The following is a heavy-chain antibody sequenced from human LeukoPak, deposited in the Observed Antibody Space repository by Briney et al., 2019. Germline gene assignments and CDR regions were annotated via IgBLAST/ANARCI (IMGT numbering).Heavy chain of an antibody. CDR2: INPNSGGT. Sequence: ASVKVSCKASGYTFTGYYMHWVRQAPGQGLEWMGWINPNSGGTNYAQKFQGRVTMTRDTSISTAYMGLSRLRSDDTAVYYCARITRAAAENDPWGQGTLVTASS. CDR3: ARITRAAAENDP. J-gene: IGHJ5*02. CDR1: GYTFTGYY. V-gene: IGHV1-2*02. D-gene: IGHD6-13*01.